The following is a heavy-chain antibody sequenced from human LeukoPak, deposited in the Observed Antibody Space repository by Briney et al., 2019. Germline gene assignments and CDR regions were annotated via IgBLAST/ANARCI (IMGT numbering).Heavy chain of an antibody. CDR1: GFTFNYFL. CDR3: ATVSEY. J-gene: IGHJ4*02. CDR2: INNDGTAT. Sequence: SGGSLRLSCAASGFTFNYFLMHWVRQVPGKGLVWASGINNDGTATYYADSVKGRFTISRDNAKNTVYLQMNGLRAEDTTVYYCATVSEYWGQGTLVTVSS. V-gene: IGHV3-74*01.